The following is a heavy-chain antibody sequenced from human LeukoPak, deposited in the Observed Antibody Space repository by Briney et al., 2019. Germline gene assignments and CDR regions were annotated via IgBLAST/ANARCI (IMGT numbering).Heavy chain of an antibody. Sequence: PGGSLRLSCAASGFTFSSYWMSWVRQAPGKGLEWVANIKQDGSEKYYVDSVKGRFTISRDNAKNSLYLQMNSLRAEGTAVYYCARGFYDFWSGYYYGSGSYFDYWGQGTLVTVSS. CDR3: ARGFYDFWSGYYYGSGSYFDY. CDR2: IKQDGSEK. J-gene: IGHJ4*02. CDR1: GFTFSSYW. D-gene: IGHD3-3*01. V-gene: IGHV3-7*01.